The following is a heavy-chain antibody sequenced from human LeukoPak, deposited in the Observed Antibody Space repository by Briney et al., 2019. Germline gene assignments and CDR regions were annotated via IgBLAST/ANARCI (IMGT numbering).Heavy chain of an antibody. Sequence: SETLPLTCTVSGGSISSYYWSWIRQPPGKGLEWIGYIYYSGSTNYNPSLKSRVTISVDTSKNQFSLRLSSVTAADTAVYYCASWGYSSVYAFDIWGQGTMVTVSS. D-gene: IGHD6-19*01. CDR1: GGSISSYY. CDR2: IYYSGST. CDR3: ASWGYSSVYAFDI. V-gene: IGHV4-59*01. J-gene: IGHJ3*02.